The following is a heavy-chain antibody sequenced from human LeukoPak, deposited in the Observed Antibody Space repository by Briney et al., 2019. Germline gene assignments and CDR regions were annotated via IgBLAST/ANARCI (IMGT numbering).Heavy chain of an antibody. J-gene: IGHJ5*02. CDR3: ARNSDMKGFDP. CDR1: GYTFTGHY. CDR2: INSDSGFT. Sequence: ASVKVSCKASGYTFTGHYMNWVRQAPGQGLEWMGWINSDSGFTKYAQKFQGRVTMTRDTSITTVYMDLTRLTSDDTAVYYCARNSDMKGFDPWGQGTLVTASS. D-gene: IGHD2-15*01. V-gene: IGHV1-2*02.